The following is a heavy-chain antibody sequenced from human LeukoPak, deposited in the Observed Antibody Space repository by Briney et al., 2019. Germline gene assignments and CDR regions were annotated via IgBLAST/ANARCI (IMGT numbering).Heavy chain of an antibody. D-gene: IGHD6-6*01. CDR2: IYPGDSDT. CDR3: ARVQYSSSSPIDY. V-gene: IGHV5-51*01. J-gene: IGHJ4*02. CDR1: GYSFTSYW. Sequence: GESLKISCKGSGYSFTSYWIGWVRQMPGKGLEWMGIIYPGDSDTRNSPSFQGQVTISADKSISTAYLQWSSLQASDTAMYYCARVQYSSSSPIDYWGQGTLVTVSS.